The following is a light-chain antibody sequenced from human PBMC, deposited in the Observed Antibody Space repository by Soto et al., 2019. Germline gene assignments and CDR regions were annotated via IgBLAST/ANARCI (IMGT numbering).Light chain of an antibody. CDR3: KQYDNWLTWT. CDR1: QSVSSN. V-gene: IGKV3-15*01. CDR2: GAS. J-gene: IGKJ1*01. Sequence: EIVMTQSPATLSVSPGERATLSCRASQSVSSNLAWYQQKPGQAPRLLIYGASIRATGIPARFSGSGSGTEFTLTISSLQSEDFAVYYCKQYDNWLTWTFGQGTKVEIK.